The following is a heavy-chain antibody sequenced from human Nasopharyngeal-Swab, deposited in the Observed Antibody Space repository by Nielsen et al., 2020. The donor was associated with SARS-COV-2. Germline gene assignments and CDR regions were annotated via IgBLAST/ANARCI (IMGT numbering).Heavy chain of an antibody. Sequence: WIRQPPGKGLEWMGRIDPSDSYTNYSPSFQGHVTISADKSISTAYLQWSSLKASDTAMYYCAASRGPGSYYYGSGDQSMDVWGQGTTVTVSS. CDR2: IDPSDSYT. J-gene: IGHJ6*02. D-gene: IGHD3-10*01. V-gene: IGHV5-10-1*01. CDR3: AASRGPGSYYYGSGDQSMDV.